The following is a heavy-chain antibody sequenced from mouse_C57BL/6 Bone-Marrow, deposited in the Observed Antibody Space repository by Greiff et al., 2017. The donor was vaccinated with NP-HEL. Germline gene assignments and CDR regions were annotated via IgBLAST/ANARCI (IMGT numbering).Heavy chain of an antibody. J-gene: IGHJ2*01. D-gene: IGHD1-1*01. CDR3: ARITTVVSTHYFDY. CDR2: IYPGSGST. CDR1: GYTFTSYW. Sequence: QVQLQQPGAELVKPGASVKMSCKASGYTFTSYWITWVKQRPGQGLEWIGDIYPGSGSTNYNEKFKSKATLTVDTSSSPAYMQLSSLTSEDSAVYYCARITTVVSTHYFDYWGQGTTLTVSS. V-gene: IGHV1-55*01.